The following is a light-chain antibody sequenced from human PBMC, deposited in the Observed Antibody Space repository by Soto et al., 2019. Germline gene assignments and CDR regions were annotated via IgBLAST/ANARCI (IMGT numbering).Light chain of an antibody. CDR3: QQYNSYSPYT. CDR2: DAS. V-gene: IGKV1-5*01. CDR1: QTVVTW. Sequence: DLQMTQSPSTLSASVGDRVTITCRASQTVVTWLAWYQQKPGKAPKLLIYDASTLDSGVPSRFSGRGSGTQFTLTISSLQPDDFATYYCQQYNSYSPYTFGQGTKIEIK. J-gene: IGKJ2*01.